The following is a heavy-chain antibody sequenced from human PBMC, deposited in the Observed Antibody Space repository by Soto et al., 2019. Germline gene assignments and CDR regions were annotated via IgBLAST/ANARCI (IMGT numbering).Heavy chain of an antibody. Sequence: GGSLRLSCAASGFTFSSYAMSWVRQAPGKGLEWVSTISGSGGSTYYADSLKGRFTISRDNSKNTLFLQMSSQRAEDTAVYYCAKEAVSRWYYFDYCAPRTPVTVSS. CDR3: AKEAVSRWYYFDY. J-gene: IGHJ4*02. CDR1: GFTFSSYA. CDR2: ISGSGGST. D-gene: IGHD6-19*01. V-gene: IGHV3-23*01.